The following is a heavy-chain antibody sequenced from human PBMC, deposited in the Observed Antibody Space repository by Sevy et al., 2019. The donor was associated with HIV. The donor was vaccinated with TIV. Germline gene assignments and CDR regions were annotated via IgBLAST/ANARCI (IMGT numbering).Heavy chain of an antibody. CDR3: AVSLWFGELSDNDAFDI. J-gene: IGHJ3*02. CDR1: GFTFSDHY. V-gene: IGHV3-72*01. CDR2: TRNKANSYTP. D-gene: IGHD3-10*01. Sequence: GGSLRLSCAASGFTFSDHYMDWVRQAPGKGLEWVGRTRNKANSYTPEYAAAVKGRFTIARDDSKNSLYLQMNSRKTDDTAVYYCAVSLWFGELSDNDAFDIWGQGTMVTVSS.